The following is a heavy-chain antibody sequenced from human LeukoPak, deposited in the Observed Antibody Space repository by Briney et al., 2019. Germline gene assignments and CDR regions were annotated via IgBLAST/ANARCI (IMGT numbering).Heavy chain of an antibody. CDR1: GFTFSSYG. D-gene: IGHD3-10*01. V-gene: IGHV3-23*01. CDR3: AKDRFGGLFDY. Sequence: HPGGTLRLSCAASGFTFSSYGISWVRQAPGKGLEWVSGISGSGDSTYYADSVKGRFTISRDNSKNTLYMQMNSLRAEDSAVYYCAKDRFGGLFDYWGQGTLVTVSS. J-gene: IGHJ4*02. CDR2: ISGSGDST.